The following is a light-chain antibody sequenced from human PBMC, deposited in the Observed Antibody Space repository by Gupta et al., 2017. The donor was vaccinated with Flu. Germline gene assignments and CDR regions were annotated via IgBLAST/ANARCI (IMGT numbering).Light chain of an antibody. CDR2: AAS. CDR1: QSISTY. CDR3: QQSYSGPWT. Sequence: DSQMTQSPSSLSASEGGRVTITCRASQSISTYLNWYQQKPGKAPKLLIYAASSSQSGVPSRFSGSGSRTDFTLTIGSLQPKDFAIYYCQQSYSGPWTFGHWTKVEIK. V-gene: IGKV1-39*01. J-gene: IGKJ1*01.